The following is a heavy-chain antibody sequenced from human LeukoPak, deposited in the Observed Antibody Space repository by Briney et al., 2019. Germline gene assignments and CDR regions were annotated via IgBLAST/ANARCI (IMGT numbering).Heavy chain of an antibody. D-gene: IGHD4-17*01. Sequence: ASVKVSCKASGYTFTSYYMHWVRQAPGQGLEWMGIINPSGGSTSYAQKFQGRVTMTRNTSISTAYMELSSLRSEDTAVYYCARGWDYGPYYYYMDVWGKGTTVTISS. J-gene: IGHJ6*03. CDR1: GYTFTSYY. CDR2: INPSGGST. CDR3: ARGWDYGPYYYYMDV. V-gene: IGHV1-46*01.